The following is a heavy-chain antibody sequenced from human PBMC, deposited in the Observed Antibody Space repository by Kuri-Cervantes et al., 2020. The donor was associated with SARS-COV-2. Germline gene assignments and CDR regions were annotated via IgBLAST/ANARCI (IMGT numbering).Heavy chain of an antibody. CDR3: ARVRGGWLRGYFDY. CDR2: INSDGSST. Sequence: GESLKISCAASGFTFSSYWMHWVRQAPGKGLVWVSRINSDGSSTSYADSVKGRFTISRDNAKNTLYLQMNSLRAEDTAVYYCARVRGGWLRGYFDYWGQGTLVTVSS. CDR1: GFTFSSYW. D-gene: IGHD3-22*01. J-gene: IGHJ4*02. V-gene: IGHV3-74*01.